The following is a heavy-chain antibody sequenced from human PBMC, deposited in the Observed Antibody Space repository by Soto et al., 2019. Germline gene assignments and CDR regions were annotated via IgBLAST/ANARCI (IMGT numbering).Heavy chain of an antibody. CDR3: AHRTGYGALFDY. D-gene: IGHD4-17*01. CDR1: GFSLSTSGVS. Sequence: QITLKESGPTLVKPTQTLTLTCTFSGFSLSTSGVSVGWVRQPPGRALEWLALIYWDDDKHYSPSLKSRLTLTKHTSKNQVVLTTPNMDPVDTATYYCAHRTGYGALFDYWGQGTLVTVSS. CDR2: IYWDDDK. V-gene: IGHV2-5*02. J-gene: IGHJ4*02.